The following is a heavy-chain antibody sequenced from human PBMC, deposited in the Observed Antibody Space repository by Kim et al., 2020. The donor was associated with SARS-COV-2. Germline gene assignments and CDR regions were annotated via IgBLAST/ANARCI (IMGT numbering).Heavy chain of an antibody. D-gene: IGHD3-10*01. J-gene: IGHJ4*02. CDR2: IKQDGSEK. Sequence: GGSLRLSCAASGFTSSSYWMSWVRQAPGKGLEWVANIKQDGSEKYYVDSVKGRFTISRDNAKNSLYLQMNSLRAEDTAVYYCARGGVWVWFGELLSTLHFDYWGQGTLVTVSS. CDR3: ARGGVWVWFGELLSTLHFDY. CDR1: GFTSSSYW. V-gene: IGHV3-7*01.